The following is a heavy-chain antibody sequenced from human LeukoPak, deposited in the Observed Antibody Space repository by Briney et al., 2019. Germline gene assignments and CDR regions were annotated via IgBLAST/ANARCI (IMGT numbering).Heavy chain of an antibody. J-gene: IGHJ6*03. V-gene: IGHV1-69*06. CDR3: ASRRRITMVRGVYYYYMDV. Sequence: SVKVSCKASGYTFTSYAMNWVRQAPGQGLEWMGGIIPIFGTANYAQKFQGRVTITADKSTSTAYMELSSLRSEDTAVYYCASRRRITMVRGVYYYYMDVWGKGTTVTVSS. CDR1: GYTFTSYA. D-gene: IGHD3-10*01. CDR2: IIPIFGTA.